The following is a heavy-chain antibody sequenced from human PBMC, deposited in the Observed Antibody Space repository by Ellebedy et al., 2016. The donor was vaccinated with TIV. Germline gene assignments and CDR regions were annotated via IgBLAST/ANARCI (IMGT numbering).Heavy chain of an antibody. CDR1: GFTFSSYA. CDR3: ARIGIAAAGDYYYYYMDV. J-gene: IGHJ6*03. Sequence: GGSLRLSXAASGFTFSSYAMSWVRQAPGKGLEWVSAISGSGGSTYYADSVKGRFTISRDNSKNTLYLQMNSLRAEDTAVYYCARIGIAAAGDYYYYYMDVWGKGTTVTVSS. D-gene: IGHD6-13*01. V-gene: IGHV3-23*01. CDR2: ISGSGGST.